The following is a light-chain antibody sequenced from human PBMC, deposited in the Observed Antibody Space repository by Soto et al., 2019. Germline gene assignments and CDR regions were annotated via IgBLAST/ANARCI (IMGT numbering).Light chain of an antibody. CDR2: STD. J-gene: IGLJ2*01. CDR1: TGAVTSGYY. V-gene: IGLV7-43*01. CDR3: LLYFGGYVV. Sequence: QTVVTQEPSLTVSPGGTVTLTCASSTGAVTSGYYPNWFQQKPGQTPRALIYSTDNKHPWTPARFSGSLLGGKAALTLSGVQPEDEAEYYCLLYFGGYVVFGGGTKLTVL.